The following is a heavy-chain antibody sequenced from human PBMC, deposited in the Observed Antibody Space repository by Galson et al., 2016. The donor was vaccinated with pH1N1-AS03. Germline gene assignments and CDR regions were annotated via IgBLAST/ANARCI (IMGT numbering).Heavy chain of an antibody. V-gene: IGHV1-2*04. Sequence: SVKVSCKASGYIFTGFYVHWVRQAPGQGLEWMGWINPNNGVTNYAQKFQAWVTMTGDTSISTAYMELYGLKSDDTAVYYCARDPRGPCSSASCPTTYYFGMDVGGQGTTVIVSS. CDR1: GYIFTGFY. CDR3: ARDPRGPCSSASCPTTYYFGMDV. D-gene: IGHD1-26*01. J-gene: IGHJ6*02. CDR2: INPNNGVT.